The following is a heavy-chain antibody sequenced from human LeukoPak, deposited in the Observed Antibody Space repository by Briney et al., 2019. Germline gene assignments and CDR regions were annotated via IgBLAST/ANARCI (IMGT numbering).Heavy chain of an antibody. CDR3: ARDRRGNWFDP. V-gene: IGHV3-21*01. CDR1: GFTFSSYS. Sequence: GGSLRLSCAASGFTFSSYSMNWVRQAPGKGLECVSSISSSSSYIYYADSVKGRFTIPRDNPKNSLYLQMNSLRAEDTAVYYCARDRRGNWFDPWGQGTLVTVSS. J-gene: IGHJ5*02. CDR2: ISSSSSYI.